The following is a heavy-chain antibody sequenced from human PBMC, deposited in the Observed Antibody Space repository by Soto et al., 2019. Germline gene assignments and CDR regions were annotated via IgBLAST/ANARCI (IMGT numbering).Heavy chain of an antibody. Sequence: QVQLVESGGGVVQPGRSLRLSCAASGFTFSSYGMHWVRQAPGKGLEWVAVRWYDGSNKYYADSVKGRFTISRDNSKNRLYLHMSSLRAADTYVSSCARDCAAGINYYFYGMAVWRQGTTVTVSS. CDR2: RWYDGSNK. CDR1: GFTFSSYG. V-gene: IGHV3-33*01. J-gene: IGHJ6*02. CDR3: ARDCAAGINYYFYGMAV. D-gene: IGHD2-15*01.